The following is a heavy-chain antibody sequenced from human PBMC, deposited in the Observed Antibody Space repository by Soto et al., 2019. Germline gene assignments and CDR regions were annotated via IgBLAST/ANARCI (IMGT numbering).Heavy chain of an antibody. CDR2: IIPMFGTA. CDR3: ARSVGVTTLSYLDF. V-gene: IGHV1-69*01. J-gene: IGHJ4*02. D-gene: IGHD2-21*01. CDR1: GGTFSSHG. Sequence: QVHLVQSGAEVKKPGSSVKVSCKASGGTFSSHGISWVRQFPGQGLEWMGGIIPMFGTATSTQNFQGRLTITADESTSTAYIELSSLKSEDTAVYFCARSVGVTTLSYLDFWGQGTLVTVSS.